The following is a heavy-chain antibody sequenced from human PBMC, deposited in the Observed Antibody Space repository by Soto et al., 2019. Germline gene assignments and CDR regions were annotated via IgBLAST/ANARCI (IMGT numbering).Heavy chain of an antibody. CDR3: AKGRYQALFDYDYDMDV. V-gene: IGHV3-23*01. J-gene: IGHJ6*02. CDR2: ISGSGGNT. CDR1: GITFSSYS. D-gene: IGHD2-2*01. Sequence: EVQLLESGGALVQPGGSLRLSCAASGITFSSYSMSWVRQAPGKGLEWVSGISGSGGNTNYADSVKGRFTISRDNSKNTLYLQMNSLRAEDTAVYYCAKGRYQALFDYDYDMDVWGQGTTVTVS.